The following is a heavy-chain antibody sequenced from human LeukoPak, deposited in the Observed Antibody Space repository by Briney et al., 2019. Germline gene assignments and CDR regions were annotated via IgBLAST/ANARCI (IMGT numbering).Heavy chain of an antibody. V-gene: IGHV4-31*03. CDR3: VIKAYDGSADY. CDR2: IYYSGST. Sequence: SETLSLTCTVSGGSISSGGYFWSWIRQHPGKGLEWIGYIYYSGSTNYNPSLKSRVTISVDTSKNQFSLKLNSVTAADTAVYYCVIKAYDGSADYWGQGTLVSVSS. J-gene: IGHJ4*02. CDR1: GGSISSGGYF. D-gene: IGHD3-22*01.